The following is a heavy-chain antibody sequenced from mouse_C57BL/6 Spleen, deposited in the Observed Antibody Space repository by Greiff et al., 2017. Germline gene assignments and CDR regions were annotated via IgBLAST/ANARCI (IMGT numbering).Heavy chain of an antibody. J-gene: IGHJ4*01. D-gene: IGHD1-1*01. V-gene: IGHV1-72*01. CDR2: IVPNSGGT. CDR1: GYTFTSYW. Sequence: VQLQQPGAELVKPGASVKLSCKASGYTFTSYWMHWVKQRPGRGLEWIGRIVPNSGGTKYNEKFKSKATLTVDKPSSTAYMQLSSLTSEDSAVYSCASLTTVVAKDYAIDYWGQGTSVTVSS. CDR3: ASLTTVVAKDYAIDY.